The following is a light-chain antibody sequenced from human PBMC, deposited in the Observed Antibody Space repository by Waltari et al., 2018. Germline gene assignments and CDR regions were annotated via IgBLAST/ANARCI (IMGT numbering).Light chain of an antibody. V-gene: IGKV3-11*01. CDR3: QQCSHWPPYT. CDR2: DAS. CDR1: ESVGTR. Sequence: EVILTQSPATMSLSPGDRATLSCWASESVGTRMAWYQQKPGQAPKIIIHDASYRTPGTPDRFSARGSGTDCTLTIASLEPDDFAIYFCQQCSHWPPYTFGQGTKLDLK. J-gene: IGKJ2*01.